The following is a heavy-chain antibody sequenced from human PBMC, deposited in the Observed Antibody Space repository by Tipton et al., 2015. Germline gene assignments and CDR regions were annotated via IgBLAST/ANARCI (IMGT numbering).Heavy chain of an antibody. CDR3: ARQTNVVVDGSTKAAWFDP. V-gene: IGHV5-51*01. CDR2: IYPGDSET. D-gene: IGHD2-2*01. Sequence: QLVQSGAEVKKPGESLKISCKGSGYSFTSYWIGWVRQMPGKGLEWMGIIYPGDSETRYSPSFQGQVTISADKSISTAYLQWSSLKASDTAIYYCARQTNVVVDGSTKAAWFDPWGQGTLVTVSS. CDR1: GYSFTSYW. J-gene: IGHJ5*02.